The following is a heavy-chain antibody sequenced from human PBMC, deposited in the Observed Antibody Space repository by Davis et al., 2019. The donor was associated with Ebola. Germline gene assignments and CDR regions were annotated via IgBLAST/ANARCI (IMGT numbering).Heavy chain of an antibody. V-gene: IGHV4-34*12. CDR2: IIDSGST. Sequence: MPSETLSLTCAVYGGSFSGYYWSWIRQSPGKGLEWIGEIIDSGSTNYNPSLKSRVSISLDRSKNQFSLKVTSLTAADTAVYYCARTTRGSGWFVDYWGQGTLVTVSS. CDR1: GGSFSGYY. CDR3: ARTTRGSGWFVDY. D-gene: IGHD6-19*01. J-gene: IGHJ4*02.